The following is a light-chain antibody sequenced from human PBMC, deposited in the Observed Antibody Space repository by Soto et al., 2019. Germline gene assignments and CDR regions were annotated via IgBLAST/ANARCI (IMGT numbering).Light chain of an antibody. CDR1: QSISSY. J-gene: IGKJ1*01. CDR3: QQRSKWA. CDR2: DAS. V-gene: IGKV3-11*01. Sequence: EIVLTQSPATLSLSPGERATFSCRASQSISSYLAWYQQKPGQAPRLLIYDASNRATGIPARFSGSGSETDFTLTISSLEPEDFSVYYCQQRSKWAFGQGTRVEIK.